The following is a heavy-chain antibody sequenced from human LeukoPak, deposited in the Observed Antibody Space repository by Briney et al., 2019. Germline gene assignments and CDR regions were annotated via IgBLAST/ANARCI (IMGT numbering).Heavy chain of an antibody. CDR3: AREAYCTSTSCPEGFDY. V-gene: IGHV1-2*06. CDR1: GYTFTGYY. CDR2: INPNSGGT. J-gene: IGHJ4*02. Sequence: ASVKVSCKASGYTFTGYYMHWVRQAPGQGLEWMGRINPNSGGTNYAQKFQGRVTMTRDTSISTAYMELSRLRSDDTAVYYCAREAYCTSTSCPEGFDYWGQGTLVTVPS. D-gene: IGHD2-2*01.